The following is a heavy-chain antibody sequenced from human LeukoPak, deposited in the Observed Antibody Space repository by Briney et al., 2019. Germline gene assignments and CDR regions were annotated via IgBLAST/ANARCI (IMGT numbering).Heavy chain of an antibody. V-gene: IGHV3-21*01. J-gene: IGHJ4*02. CDR3: ARPLYGSGGWYFDY. D-gene: IGHD3-10*01. CDR2: INSISSYI. Sequence: PGGSLRLSCAASGFTFSSYTMNWVRQAPGQGLEWVSSINSISSYIYYADSLKGRFTISRDNAKNSLYLQMKSLRAEDTAIYYCARPLYGSGGWYFDYWGQGTLVTVSS. CDR1: GFTFSSYT.